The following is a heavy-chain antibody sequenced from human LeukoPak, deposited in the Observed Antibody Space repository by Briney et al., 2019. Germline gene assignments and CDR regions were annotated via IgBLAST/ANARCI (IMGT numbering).Heavy chain of an antibody. CDR3: ARGLLDGYTHPAAFDI. Sequence: SETLSLTCTASGGSISSSSYYWGWIRQPPGKGLEWIGSIYYSGSTYYNPSLKSRVTISVDTSKNQFSLKLSSVTAADTAVYYCARGLLDGYTHPAAFDIWGQGTMVTVSS. CDR1: GGSISSSSYY. J-gene: IGHJ3*02. D-gene: IGHD5-24*01. CDR2: IYYSGST. V-gene: IGHV4-39*07.